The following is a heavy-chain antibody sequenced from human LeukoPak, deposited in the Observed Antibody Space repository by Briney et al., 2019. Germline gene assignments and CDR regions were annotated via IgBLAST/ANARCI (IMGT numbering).Heavy chain of an antibody. CDR3: ARDTYYYDISGPDAFDI. Sequence: GGSLRLSCAASGFTFSDYYMSWIRQAPGKGLEWVSYISSSGSTIYYADSVKGRFTISRDNAKNSLYLQMNSLRAEDTAVYYCARDTYYYDISGPDAFDIWGQGTMVTVSS. J-gene: IGHJ3*02. D-gene: IGHD3-22*01. CDR1: GFTFSDYY. V-gene: IGHV3-11*01. CDR2: ISSSGSTI.